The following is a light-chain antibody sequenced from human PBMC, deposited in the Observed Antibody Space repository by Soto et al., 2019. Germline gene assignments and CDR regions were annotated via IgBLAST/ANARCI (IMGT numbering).Light chain of an antibody. J-gene: IGKJ4*01. CDR3: EQYESYAPLT. Sequence: DIQLTQSPSTLSASVGNRVTITCRASQSIARWLAGYQQKPGKAPKLLMYRASGLESGVPSRLSGSGSRTDFTLTISSLLPDDFATYGCEQYESYAPLTFGGGTKVEIK. V-gene: IGKV1-5*03. CDR2: RAS. CDR1: QSIARW.